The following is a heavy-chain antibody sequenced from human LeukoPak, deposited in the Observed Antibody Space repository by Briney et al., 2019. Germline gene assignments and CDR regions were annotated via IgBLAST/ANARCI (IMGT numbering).Heavy chain of an antibody. CDR1: GFTFSSYW. D-gene: IGHD3-9*01. J-gene: IGHJ4*02. CDR3: ARDYDWAFDF. CDR2: INHNGEAI. Sequence: SGGSLRLSCAASGFTFSSYWMSWVRQAPGKGLEWIAYINHNGEAIYYPDFVKGRFIISRDNAKNSLFLQMNDLRDEDTAVYYCARDYDWAFDFWGQGTRVTVSS. V-gene: IGHV3-48*02.